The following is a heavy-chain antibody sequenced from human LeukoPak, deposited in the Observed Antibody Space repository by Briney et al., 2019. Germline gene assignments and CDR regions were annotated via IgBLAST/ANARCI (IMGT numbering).Heavy chain of an antibody. J-gene: IGHJ4*02. D-gene: IGHD6-19*01. V-gene: IGHV3-23*01. CDR1: GFTFSSYA. Sequence: GGSLRLSCTASGFTFSSYAMSWVRQAPEKGPEWVSGIGGSDGRTYYANSVKGRFTISRDNSKNTLYLQMNSLRAEDTAIYYCAKMPVSYSSGWSTFDYWGQGSLVTVSS. CDR2: IGGSDGRT. CDR3: AKMPVSYSSGWSTFDY.